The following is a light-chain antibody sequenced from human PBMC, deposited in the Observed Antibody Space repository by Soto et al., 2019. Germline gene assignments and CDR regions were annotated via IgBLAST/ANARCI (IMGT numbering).Light chain of an antibody. J-gene: IGKJ1*01. Sequence: IVLTQSPGTLSLLPGERGPVSSRPSESVTSSYLAWYQQKPGQAPRLPIYGASSRATGIPDRFSGSGSGTEFTLTISSLQAEDVAVYYCQQYYSTPRTFGQGTKVDIK. CDR3: QQYYSTPRT. CDR1: ESVTSSY. CDR2: GAS. V-gene: IGKV3-20*01.